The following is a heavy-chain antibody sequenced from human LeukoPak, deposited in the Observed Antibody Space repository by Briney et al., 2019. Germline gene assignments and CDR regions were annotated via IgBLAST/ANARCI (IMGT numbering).Heavy chain of an antibody. CDR2: IYDSGST. V-gene: IGHV4-39*01. J-gene: IGHJ4*02. CDR1: GASISGSGYY. Sequence: PSETLSLTCTVSGASISGSGYYWGWIRQPPGKGLEWIGNIYDSGSTYYNASLQSRVTISIDTSKNQYSLRLSSVTAADTAMYYCAKSGGYGLIDYWGQGTLVTVSS. D-gene: IGHD1-26*01. CDR3: AKSGGYGLIDY.